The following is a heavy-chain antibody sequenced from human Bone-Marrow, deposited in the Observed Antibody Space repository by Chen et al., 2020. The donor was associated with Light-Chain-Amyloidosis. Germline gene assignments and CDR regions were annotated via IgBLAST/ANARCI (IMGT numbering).Heavy chain of an antibody. J-gene: IGHJ4*02. V-gene: IGHV3-23*01. CDR3: AKEGSIVGAPSDY. CDR2: ISGSGGST. CDR1: GFTFSSYA. D-gene: IGHD1-26*01. Sequence: EVQLLESGGGLVQPGGSLSISCAASGFTFSSYAMSWVRQAPGKGLEWVSAISGSGGSTYYADSVKGRFTISRDNSKNTLYLQMNSLRAEDTAVYYCAKEGSIVGAPSDYWGQGTLVTVSS.